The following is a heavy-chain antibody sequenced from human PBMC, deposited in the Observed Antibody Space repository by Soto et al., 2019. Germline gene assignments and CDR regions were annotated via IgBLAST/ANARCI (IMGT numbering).Heavy chain of an antibody. J-gene: IGHJ4*02. CDR2: ISSSSSYT. Sequence: PGGSLRLSCAASGLTFSDYYISWIRQAPGKGLEWVSYISSSSSYTNYADSVKGRFTISRDNAKNSLYLQMNSLRAEDTAVYYCARGYYDSSGTPSFDYWGQGTLVTLSS. CDR1: GLTFSDYY. CDR3: ARGYYDSSGTPSFDY. V-gene: IGHV3-11*06. D-gene: IGHD3-22*01.